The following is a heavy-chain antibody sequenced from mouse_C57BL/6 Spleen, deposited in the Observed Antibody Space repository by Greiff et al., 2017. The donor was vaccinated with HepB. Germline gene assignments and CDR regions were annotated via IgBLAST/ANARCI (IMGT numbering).Heavy chain of an antibody. D-gene: IGHD2-2*01. CDR2: ISYDGSN. Sequence: EVKLQESGPGLVKPSQSLSLTCSVTGYSITSGYYWNWIRQFPGNKLEWMGYISYDGSNNYNPSLKNRISITRDPSKNQFFLKLNSVTTEDTATYYCASDGYYFDYWGQGTTLTVSS. CDR1: GYSITSGYY. V-gene: IGHV3-6*01. CDR3: ASDGYYFDY. J-gene: IGHJ2*01.